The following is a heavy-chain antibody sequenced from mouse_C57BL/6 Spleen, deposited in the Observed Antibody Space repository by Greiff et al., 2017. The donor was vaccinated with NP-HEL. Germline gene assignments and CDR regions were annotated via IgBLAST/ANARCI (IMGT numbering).Heavy chain of an antibody. CDR3: ARRLGYGTFDY. V-gene: IGHV1-80*01. CDR1: GYAFSSYW. CDR2: IYPGDGDT. J-gene: IGHJ2*01. D-gene: IGHD1-1*01. Sequence: VQLQQSGAELVKPGASVKISCKASGYAFSSYWMNWVKQGPGKGLEWIGQIYPGDGDTNYNGKFKGKATLTADKSSSTAYMQLSSLTSEDSAVYFCARRLGYGTFDYGGQGTTLTVSS.